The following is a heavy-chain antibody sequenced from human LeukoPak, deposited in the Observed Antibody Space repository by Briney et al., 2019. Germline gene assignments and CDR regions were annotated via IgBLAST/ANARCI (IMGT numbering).Heavy chain of an antibody. V-gene: IGHV3-30*04. D-gene: IGHD1-26*01. Sequence: PGGSLRLSCAASGFTFSSYAMHWVRQAPGKGLEWVAVISYDGSNKYYADSVKGRFTISRDNSKNTLYLQMNSLRAEDTAVYYCAREDSGSYEDFDYWGQGTLVTVSS. CDR3: AREDSGSYEDFDY. CDR1: GFTFSSYA. J-gene: IGHJ4*02. CDR2: ISYDGSNK.